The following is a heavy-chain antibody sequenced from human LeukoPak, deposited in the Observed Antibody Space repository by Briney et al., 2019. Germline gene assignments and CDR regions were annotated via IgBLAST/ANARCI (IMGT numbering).Heavy chain of an antibody. V-gene: IGHV1-18*01. CDR3: ARAGGWAREDYKADAFDI. CDR1: GYTFTNFG. CDR2: ISVYNGNT. D-gene: IGHD6-19*01. J-gene: IGHJ3*02. Sequence: GASVKVSRKASGYTFTNFGISWVRQAPGQGLEWMGWISVYNGNTNYAQKVQGRVTMTADTSTSTAYMELRGLRSDDTAVYYCARAGGWAREDYKADAFDIWGQGTMVTVSS.